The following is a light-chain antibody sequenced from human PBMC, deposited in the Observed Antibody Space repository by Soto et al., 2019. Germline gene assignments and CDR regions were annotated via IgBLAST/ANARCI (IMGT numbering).Light chain of an antibody. Sequence: EIGMTQSPATLSVSPGGRATLSCRASQSVSSYLAWYQQKPGQAPRLLMYEASNRATGIPARFSGGGSGTDFTLTISSLEPEDFAVYYCQQRSDWPWTFGQGTKVDIK. CDR1: QSVSSY. V-gene: IGKV3-11*01. CDR2: EAS. J-gene: IGKJ1*01. CDR3: QQRSDWPWT.